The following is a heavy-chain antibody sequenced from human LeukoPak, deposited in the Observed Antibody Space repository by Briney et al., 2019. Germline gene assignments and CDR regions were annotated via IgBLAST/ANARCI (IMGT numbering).Heavy chain of an antibody. Sequence: GGSLRLSCAASGFTFSSYWMHWVRQAPGKGLVWVSRINSDGSSTSYADSVKGRFTISRDNAKNSLYLQMNSLRAEDTAVYYCARVEWLQFGYMDVWGKGTTVTISS. CDR3: ARVEWLQFGYMDV. CDR2: INSDGSST. CDR1: GFTFSSYW. D-gene: IGHD5-24*01. V-gene: IGHV3-74*01. J-gene: IGHJ6*03.